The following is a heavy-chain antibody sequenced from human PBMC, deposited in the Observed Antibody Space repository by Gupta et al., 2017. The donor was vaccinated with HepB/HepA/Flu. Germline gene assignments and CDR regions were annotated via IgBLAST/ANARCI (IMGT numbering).Heavy chain of an antibody. CDR3: ARDGCANGICYGEFDY. CDR1: GYTFNCNY. D-gene: IGHD2-8*01. J-gene: IGHJ4*02. V-gene: IGHV1-2*02. Sequence: QVQLVQSGAEVKKPGASVKVSCTASGYTFNCNYMHWVRQAPGQGLEWMGWINPNSGGTIYAKKFQGRVTMIRDTSINTAYMELSRLRSDDTAMYYCARDGCANGICYGEFDYWGQGTLVTVSS. CDR2: INPNSGGT.